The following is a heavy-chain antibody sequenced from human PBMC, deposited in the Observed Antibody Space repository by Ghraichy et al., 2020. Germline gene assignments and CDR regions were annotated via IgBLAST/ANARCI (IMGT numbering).Heavy chain of an antibody. J-gene: IGHJ4*02. D-gene: IGHD5-12*01. CDR3: ARDHPVYSGYVY. V-gene: IGHV1-69*13. CDR2: IIPIFGTA. CDR1: GGTFSSYA. Sequence: SVKVSCKASGGTFSSYAISWVRQAPGQGLEWMGGIIPIFGTANYAQKFQGRVMITADESTSTAYMELSSLRSEDTAVYYCARDHPVYSGYVYWGQGTLVTVSS.